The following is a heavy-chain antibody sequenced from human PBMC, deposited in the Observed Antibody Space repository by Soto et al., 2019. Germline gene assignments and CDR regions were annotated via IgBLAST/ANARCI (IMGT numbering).Heavy chain of an antibody. CDR1: GGSISSGGYY. J-gene: IGHJ6*02. CDR3: ARYYYGSGSTSTRGYYGMDV. D-gene: IGHD3-10*01. Sequence: ASETLSLTCTVSGGSISSGGYYWSWIRQHPGKGLEWIGYIYYSGSTYYNPSLKSRVTISVDTSKNQFSLKLSSVTAADTAVYYCARYYYGSGSTSTRGYYGMDVWGQGTTVTVSS. CDR2: IYYSGST. V-gene: IGHV4-31*03.